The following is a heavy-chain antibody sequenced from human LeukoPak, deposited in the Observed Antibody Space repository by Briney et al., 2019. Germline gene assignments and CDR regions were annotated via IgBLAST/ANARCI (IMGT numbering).Heavy chain of an antibody. CDR3: ASQYSSSSSFDY. J-gene: IGHJ4*02. V-gene: IGHV3-48*01. CDR2: ISSISNSI. CDR1: GFTFGSYS. D-gene: IGHD6-6*01. Sequence: GGSLRLSCAASGFTFGSYSMNWVRQAPGKGLEWVSYISSISNSIYHADSVKGRFTISRDNAKTSLYLQMNSLRAEDTAVYYCASQYSSSSSFDYWGQGTLVTVSS.